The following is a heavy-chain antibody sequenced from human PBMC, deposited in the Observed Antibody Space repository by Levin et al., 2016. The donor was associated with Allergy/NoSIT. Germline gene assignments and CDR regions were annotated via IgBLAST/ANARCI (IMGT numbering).Heavy chain of an antibody. D-gene: IGHD6-13*01. V-gene: IGHV4-34*01. Sequence: VRQMPGKGLEWIGEINHSGSTNYNPSLKSRVTISVDTSKNQFSLKLSSVTAADTAVYYCARGIGAGAAAGTRFDPWGQGTLVTVSS. J-gene: IGHJ5*02. CDR3: ARGIGAGAAAGTRFDP. CDR2: INHSGST.